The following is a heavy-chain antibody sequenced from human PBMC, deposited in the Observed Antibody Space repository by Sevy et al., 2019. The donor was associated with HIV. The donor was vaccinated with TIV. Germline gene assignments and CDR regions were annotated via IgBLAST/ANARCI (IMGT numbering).Heavy chain of an antibody. CDR3: AKGGGGHYDPDEIAYYFYYYNMDV. J-gene: IGHJ6*03. V-gene: IGHV3-23*01. Sequence: GGSLRLSCAVCGFSFDSYGMTWVRQAPGKGLEWVSAISGSGTRTYYADSVKGRFIISRDNSKNTLDLQMNSLRAEDTAIYYCAKGGGGHYDPDEIAYYFYYYNMDVWGKGTTVTVSS. D-gene: IGHD3-22*01. CDR1: GFSFDSYG. CDR2: ISGSGTRT.